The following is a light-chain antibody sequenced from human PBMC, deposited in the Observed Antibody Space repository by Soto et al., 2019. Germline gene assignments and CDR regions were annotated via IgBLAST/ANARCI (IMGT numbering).Light chain of an antibody. CDR2: AAS. J-gene: IGKJ5*01. CDR1: QSVSSN. Sequence: EMVMTQSPATLSASPRDRATLSCRASQSVSSNLAWYQQKPGQAPRLLIYAASTRATGIPARFSGSGSGTEFTLTISSLQSEDFALYYCQEYDNWPPITFGQGTRLDIK. CDR3: QEYDNWPPIT. V-gene: IGKV3-15*01.